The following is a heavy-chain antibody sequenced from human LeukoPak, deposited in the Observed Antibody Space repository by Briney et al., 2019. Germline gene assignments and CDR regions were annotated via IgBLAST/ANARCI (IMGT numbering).Heavy chain of an antibody. CDR2: ISSSGGST. CDR3: ARDPVVVNAFDI. V-gene: IGHV3-23*01. J-gene: IGHJ3*02. Sequence: GGSLRLSCAASGFIFSSYAMNWVRQAPGKGLEWVSAISSSGGSTYYADSVKGRFTISRDNSKNTLYLQMNSLRAEDTAVYYCARDPVVVNAFDIWGQGTVVTVSS. D-gene: IGHD3-22*01. CDR1: GFIFSSYA.